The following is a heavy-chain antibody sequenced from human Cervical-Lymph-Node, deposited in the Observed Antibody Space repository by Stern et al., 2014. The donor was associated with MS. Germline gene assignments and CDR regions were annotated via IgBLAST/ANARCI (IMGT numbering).Heavy chain of an antibody. D-gene: IGHD3-22*01. CDR2: ISWNSGRI. Sequence: EVQLVESGRGVVQPGRSLRLSCAASGFSFDDYAMHWVRQAPGKGLEWVSSISWNSGRIGYADSVKGRFTISRDNPKNSLYLQMSSLRPEDTALYYCAKGFYYDSSDYRSDFDYWGQGTLVTVSS. V-gene: IGHV3-9*01. CDR1: GFSFDDYA. J-gene: IGHJ4*02. CDR3: AKGFYYDSSDYRSDFDY.